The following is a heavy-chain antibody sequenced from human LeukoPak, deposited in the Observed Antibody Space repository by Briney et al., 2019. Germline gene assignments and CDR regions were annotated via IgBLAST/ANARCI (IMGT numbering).Heavy chain of an antibody. J-gene: IGHJ6*03. CDR3: ASSNYDFWNPRAYYYMDV. V-gene: IGHV1-69*05. CDR1: GGTFSSYA. D-gene: IGHD3-3*01. Sequence: SSVKVSCKASGGTFSSYAISWVRQAPGQGLEWMGGIIPIFGTANYAQKFQGRVTITTDETTSTAYMELSSLRSEGTAMYYCASSNYDFWNPRAYYYMDVWGKGTTVTVSS. CDR2: IIPIFGTA.